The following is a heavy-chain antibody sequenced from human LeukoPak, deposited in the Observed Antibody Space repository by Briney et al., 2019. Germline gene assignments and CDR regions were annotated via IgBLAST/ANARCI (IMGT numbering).Heavy chain of an antibody. D-gene: IGHD2-2*01. CDR2: IYSGGDT. J-gene: IGHJ4*02. CDR1: GFTVNNNY. CDR3: AKKRYQLLSHFDY. V-gene: IGHV3-66*01. Sequence: GGSLRLSCAASGFTVNNNYMSWVRQAPGKGLEWVSIIYSGGDTNYADSVKGRLTISRDNSKNTLFLQMNSLRADDTAVYYCAKKRYQLLSHFDYWGQGTLVTVSS.